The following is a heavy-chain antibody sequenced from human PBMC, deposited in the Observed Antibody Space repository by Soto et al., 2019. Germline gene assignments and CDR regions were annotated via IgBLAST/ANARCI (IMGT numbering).Heavy chain of an antibody. Sequence: SETLSLTCTVSGGSMSSNYWSWIRQPPGKGLEWIGYIYYSGSTNYNPSLKSRVTISVDTSKNQFSLKLSSVTAADTAVYYCARAVIFYDFWSGPLWFEPWGQGTLVTVSS. CDR3: ARAVIFYDFWSGPLWFEP. D-gene: IGHD3-3*01. CDR1: GGSMSSNY. J-gene: IGHJ5*02. V-gene: IGHV4-59*01. CDR2: IYYSGST.